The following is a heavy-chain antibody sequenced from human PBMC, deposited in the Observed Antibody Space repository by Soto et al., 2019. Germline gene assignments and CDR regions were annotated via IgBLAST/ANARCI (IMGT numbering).Heavy chain of an antibody. V-gene: IGHV3-48*02. CDR3: ASELAALNWFDP. CDR2: ISSSSSTI. CDR1: GFTFSSYS. D-gene: IGHD1-1*01. J-gene: IGHJ5*02. Sequence: QPGGSLRLSCVASGFTFSSYSMNWVRQAPGKGLEWVSYISSSSSTIYYADSVKGRFTISRDNAKNSLYLQMNSLRDEDTAVYDCASELAALNWFDPWGQGTLVTVSS.